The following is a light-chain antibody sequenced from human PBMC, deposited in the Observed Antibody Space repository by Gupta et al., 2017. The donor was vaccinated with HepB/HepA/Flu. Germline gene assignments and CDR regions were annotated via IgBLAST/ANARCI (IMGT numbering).Light chain of an antibody. CDR3: LTWDTSLSVSL. J-gene: IGLJ3*02. CDR1: SPNIGNNY. CDR2: END. V-gene: IGLV1-51*02. Sequence: QSVLTQPPSVSAAPGQKVTISCSGSSPNIGNNYVFWYQHLPGTAPKLLIYENDKRPSGIPDRFSGSKSGTSATLGITGLQTGDEADYYCLTWDTSLSVSLFGGGTKLTVL.